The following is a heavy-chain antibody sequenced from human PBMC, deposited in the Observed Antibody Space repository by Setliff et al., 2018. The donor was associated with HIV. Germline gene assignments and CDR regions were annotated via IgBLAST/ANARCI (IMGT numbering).Heavy chain of an antibody. V-gene: IGHV4-39*02. CDR2: IYYSGRT. D-gene: IGHD5-18*01. CDR3: ARGGGYSSFLLPDS. J-gene: IGHJ5*01. CDR1: GGSIRSGSYY. Sequence: PSETLSLTCNVSGGSIRSGSYYWGWFRQPPGKGLEWMGTIYYSGRTYHNLSLKSRLSISVDTSKNYFSLSVTSVTAADTAVYYCARGGGYSSFLLPDSWGQGALVTVSS.